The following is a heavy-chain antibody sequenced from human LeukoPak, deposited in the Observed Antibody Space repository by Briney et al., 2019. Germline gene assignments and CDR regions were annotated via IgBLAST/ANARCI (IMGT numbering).Heavy chain of an antibody. CDR1: GFTFSSYG. J-gene: IGHJ6*02. CDR2: ISYDGSNK. CDR3: ARHGERSGGMDV. Sequence: GGSLRLSCAASGFTFSSYGMHWVRQAPGKGLEWVAVISYDGSNKYYADSVKGRFTISRDNSKNTLYLQMNSLRAEDTAVYYCARHGERSGGMDVWGQGTTVTVSS. V-gene: IGHV3-30*03. D-gene: IGHD2-21*01.